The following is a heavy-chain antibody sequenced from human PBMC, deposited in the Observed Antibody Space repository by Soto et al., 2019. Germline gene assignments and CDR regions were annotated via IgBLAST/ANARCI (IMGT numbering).Heavy chain of an antibody. V-gene: IGHV3-23*01. D-gene: IGHD3-10*01. CDR1: GFTFNNYA. CDR3: AKGRVGSGSLTPRVDF. CDR2: ISGGGDTT. Sequence: EVQLLESGGGLVQPGGSLRLSCAASGFTFNNYAMTWVRQAPGKGLEWVSAISGGGDTTSYADSVKGRFTVSRDGSKNMLYLQMSSPRAEDTALYYCAKGRVGSGSLTPRVDFWGQGTLVTVSS. J-gene: IGHJ4*02.